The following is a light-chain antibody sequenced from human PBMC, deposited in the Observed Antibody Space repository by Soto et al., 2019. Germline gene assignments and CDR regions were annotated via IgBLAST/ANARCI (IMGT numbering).Light chain of an antibody. Sequence: QSALTQPASVSGSPGQSVTISCTGTSSDVGGYIYVSWYQHHPGKAPKLIIYEVSNRPSGISNRFSGSKSGNTASLTISGLQAEDEADYYCSSYTSGSTLGFGGGTKLTVL. CDR2: EVS. V-gene: IGLV2-14*01. CDR1: SSDVGGYIY. J-gene: IGLJ3*02. CDR3: SSYTSGSTLG.